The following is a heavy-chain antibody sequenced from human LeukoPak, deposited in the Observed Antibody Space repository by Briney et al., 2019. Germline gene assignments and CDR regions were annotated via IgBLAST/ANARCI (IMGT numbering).Heavy chain of an antibody. V-gene: IGHV4-61*08. CDR2: IHYSGST. J-gene: IGHJ3*02. D-gene: IGHD2-2*02. Sequence: PSQTLSLTCTVSGGSISSGGYYWSWIRQSPGKGLEWIGYIHYSGSTNYNPSLKSRVTISVDTSKNQLSLKLSSVTAADTAVYYCAGYCSSTSCYTLDAFDIWGQGTMVTVSS. CDR1: GGSISSGGYY. CDR3: AGYCSSTSCYTLDAFDI.